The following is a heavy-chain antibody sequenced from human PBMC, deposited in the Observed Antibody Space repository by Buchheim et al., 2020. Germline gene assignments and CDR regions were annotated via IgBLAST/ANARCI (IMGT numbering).Heavy chain of an antibody. J-gene: IGHJ6*02. CDR1: GFTFSSYG. D-gene: IGHD3-22*01. CDR2: ISYDGSNK. CDR3: AKWGYYDSSGYYFDYYYGMDV. Sequence: QVQLVESGGGVVQPGRSLRLSCAASGFTFSSYGMHWVRQAPGKGLEWVAVISYDGSNKYYADSVKGRFTISRDNSKNKLYLQMNSLRAEDTAVYYCAKWGYYDSSGYYFDYYYGMDVWGQGTT. V-gene: IGHV3-30*18.